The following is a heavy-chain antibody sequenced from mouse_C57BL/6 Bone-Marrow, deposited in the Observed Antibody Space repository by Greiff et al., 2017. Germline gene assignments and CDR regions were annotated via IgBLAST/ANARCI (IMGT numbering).Heavy chain of an antibody. J-gene: IGHJ1*03. V-gene: IGHV5-4*01. CDR2: ISDGGSYT. Sequence: EVQVVESGGGLVKPGGSLKLSCAASGFTFSSYAMSWVRQTPEKRLEWVATISDGGSYTDYPDNVKGRFTISRDNAKNNLYLQMSHLKSEDTAMYYCARGVYYGSSYGWYFDVWGTGTTVTVSS. CDR3: ARGVYYGSSYGWYFDV. CDR1: GFTFSSYA. D-gene: IGHD1-1*01.